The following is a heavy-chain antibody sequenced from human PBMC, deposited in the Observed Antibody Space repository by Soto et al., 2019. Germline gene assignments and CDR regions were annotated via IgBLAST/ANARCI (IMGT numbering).Heavy chain of an antibody. J-gene: IGHJ5*02. Sequence: PSETLSLTCTVSGGSISSGDYYWSWIRQPPGKGLEWIGYIYYSGSTYYNPSLKSRVTISVDTSKNQFSLKLSSVTAADTAVYYFASVHYYDSSGYYPGWFDPWGQGTLVTVS. CDR3: ASVHYYDSSGYYPGWFDP. D-gene: IGHD3-22*01. CDR1: GGSISSGDYY. CDR2: IYYSGST. V-gene: IGHV4-30-4*01.